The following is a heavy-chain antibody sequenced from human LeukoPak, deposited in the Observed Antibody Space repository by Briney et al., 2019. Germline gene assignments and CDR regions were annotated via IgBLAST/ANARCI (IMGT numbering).Heavy chain of an antibody. J-gene: IGHJ5*01. Sequence: PSQTLSLTCTVSGGSISSGSYYWSWIRQPAGKGLEWIGRIYTSGSTNYSPSLKSRVTISVDTSKNQFSLKLSSVTAADTAVYYCARASGSYWWFDSWGQGTLVTVSS. CDR3: ARASGSYWWFDS. CDR1: GGSISSGSYY. CDR2: IYTSGST. D-gene: IGHD1-26*01. V-gene: IGHV4-61*02.